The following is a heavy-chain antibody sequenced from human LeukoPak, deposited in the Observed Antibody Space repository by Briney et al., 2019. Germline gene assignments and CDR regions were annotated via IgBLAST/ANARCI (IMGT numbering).Heavy chain of an antibody. D-gene: IGHD2-2*01. CDR3: ARRQGCSSTSCPPDY. J-gene: IGHJ4*02. V-gene: IGHV5-51*01. Sequence: KCGESLKISCRGSGYSFTTYWIGWVRQMPGKGLEWMGIIYPGDSDTRYTPSFQGQVTMSADKSINTAYLQWSSLKASDTAMYYCARRQGCSSTSCPPDYWGQGTLVTASS. CDR1: GYSFTTYW. CDR2: IYPGDSDT.